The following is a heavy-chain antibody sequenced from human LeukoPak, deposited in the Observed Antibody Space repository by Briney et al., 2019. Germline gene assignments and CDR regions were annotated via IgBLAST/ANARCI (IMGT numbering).Heavy chain of an antibody. CDR2: ISYDGSNK. J-gene: IGHJ4*02. Sequence: AGGSLRLSCAASGFTFSSYAMHWVRQAPGKGLEWVAVISYDGSNKYYADSVKGRFTISRDNSKNTLYLQMNSLRAEDTAVYYCARDFGIAAAGTFDYWAREPWSPSPQ. CDR3: ARDFGIAAAGTFDY. CDR1: GFTFSSYA. V-gene: IGHV3-30-3*01. D-gene: IGHD6-13*01.